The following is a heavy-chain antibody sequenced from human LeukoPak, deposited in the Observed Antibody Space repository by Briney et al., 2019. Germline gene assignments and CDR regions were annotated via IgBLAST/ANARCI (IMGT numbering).Heavy chain of an antibody. D-gene: IGHD5-18*01. J-gene: IGHJ5*02. Sequence: KPSETLSLTCAVYGGSFSGYYWSWIRQPPGKGLEWIGEINHSGSTNYNPSLKSRVTISVDTSKNQFSLKLSSVTAADTAVYYCASGYSYGYRWFDPWGQGTLVTVSS. CDR3: ASGYSYGYRWFDP. CDR2: INHSGST. CDR1: GGSFSGYY. V-gene: IGHV4-34*01.